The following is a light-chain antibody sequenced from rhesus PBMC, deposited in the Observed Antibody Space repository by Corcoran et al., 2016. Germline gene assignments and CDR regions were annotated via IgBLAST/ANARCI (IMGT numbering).Light chain of an antibody. CDR2: AAS. V-gene: IGKV1-28*03. CDR1: QGISSY. J-gene: IGKJ3*01. Sequence: DIQMTQSPSSLSASVGDTVTITCRASQGISSYLNWFQQKPGKAPKLLIYAASSLESGVPSRFSGSGSGTDFTLTISSLQPEDFAVYYGLQHNSYPFTFGPVTKLDIK. CDR3: LQHNSYPFT.